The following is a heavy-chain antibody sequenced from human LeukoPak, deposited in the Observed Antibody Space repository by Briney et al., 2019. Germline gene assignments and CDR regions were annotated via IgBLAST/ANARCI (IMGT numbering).Heavy chain of an antibody. Sequence: GGSLRLSCAASGFTFSSSGMHWVRQAPGKGLEWVAVIWYDGSNRYYADPVKGRFTVSRDNSKNTLYLQMNSLRAEDTAVYYCARAKGVSTGYRPTDYWGQGTLVTVSS. D-gene: IGHD3-22*01. V-gene: IGHV3-33*01. J-gene: IGHJ4*02. CDR3: ARAKGVSTGYRPTDY. CDR2: IWYDGSNR. CDR1: GFTFSSSG.